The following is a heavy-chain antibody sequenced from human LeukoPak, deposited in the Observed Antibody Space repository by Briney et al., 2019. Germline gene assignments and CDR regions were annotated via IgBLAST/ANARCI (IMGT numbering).Heavy chain of an antibody. Sequence: PGGSLRLSCAASGFTFSSYAMSWVRQAPGKGLEFVSALSSGGGPHYADSVKGRFIISRENSGNTLYLQMNSLRGEDSATYYCARQLGYCSDGTCYFDHWGQGTLATVSS. CDR1: GFTFSSYA. CDR2: LSSGGGP. CDR3: ARQLGYCSDGTCYFDH. D-gene: IGHD2-15*01. J-gene: IGHJ4*02. V-gene: IGHV3-23*01.